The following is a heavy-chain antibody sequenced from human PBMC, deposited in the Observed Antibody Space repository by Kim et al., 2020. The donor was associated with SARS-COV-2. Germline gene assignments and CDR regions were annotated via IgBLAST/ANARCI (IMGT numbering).Heavy chain of an antibody. Sequence: ASVKVSCKASGYTFTSYGISWVRQAPGQGLEWMGWISAYNGNTNYAQKLQGRVTMTTDTSTSTAYMELRSLRSDDTAVYYCARLYGSGSYYTKKSFGPFDYWGQGTLVTVSS. CDR3: ARLYGSGSYYTKKSFGPFDY. CDR1: GYTFTSYG. CDR2: ISAYNGNT. V-gene: IGHV1-18*01. J-gene: IGHJ4*02. D-gene: IGHD3-10*01.